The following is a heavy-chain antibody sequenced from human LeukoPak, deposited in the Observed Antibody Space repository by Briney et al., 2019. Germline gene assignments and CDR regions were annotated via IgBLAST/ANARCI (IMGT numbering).Heavy chain of an antibody. D-gene: IGHD3-16*01. V-gene: IGHV2-5*02. CDR3: AHGRGGFETRIFDY. CDR1: GFSLSTSGVG. CDR2: IYWDDDK. Sequence: ESGPTLVNPAETLTLTCTFSGFSLSTSGVGVGWIRQPPGKALEWLALIYWDDDKRYSPSLKSRLTITKDTSKNQVVLTMTNMDPVDTATYYCAHGRGGFETRIFDYWGQGTLVTVSS. J-gene: IGHJ4*02.